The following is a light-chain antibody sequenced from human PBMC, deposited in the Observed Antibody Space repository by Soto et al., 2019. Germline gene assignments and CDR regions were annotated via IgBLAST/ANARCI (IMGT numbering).Light chain of an antibody. Sequence: EIVVTQSPGTLSLSPGERATLSCRASQSVSSNYLAWYQQKPGQAPRLLIYGASSRASDIADRFSGSGSGTDFTLIISRLEPEDFAMYYCQQYGSTPFTFGPGTKVDVK. CDR3: QQYGSTPFT. CDR2: GAS. CDR1: QSVSSNY. V-gene: IGKV3-20*01. J-gene: IGKJ3*01.